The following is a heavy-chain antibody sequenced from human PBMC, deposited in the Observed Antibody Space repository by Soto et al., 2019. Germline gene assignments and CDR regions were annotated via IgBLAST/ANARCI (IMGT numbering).Heavy chain of an antibody. CDR2: IRGSGGST. CDR1: GFTFSSYA. CDR3: AKGYGDSSGRAIYYFDY. D-gene: IGHD6-19*01. V-gene: IGHV3-23*01. Sequence: PGGSLRLSCAASGFTFSSYAMSWVRQAPGKGLEWVSAIRGSGGSTYYADSVKGRFTISRDNSKNTLYLQMNSLRAEDTAVYYCAKGYGDSSGRAIYYFDYWGQGTLVTVSS. J-gene: IGHJ4*02.